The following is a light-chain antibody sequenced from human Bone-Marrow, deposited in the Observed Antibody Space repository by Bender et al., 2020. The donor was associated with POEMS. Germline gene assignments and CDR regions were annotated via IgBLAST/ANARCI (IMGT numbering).Light chain of an antibody. V-gene: IGLV3-25*02. CDR1: ALTKQY. Sequence: SYDLTQLPSVSVSPGQTARITCSGDALTKQYVYWYQQKPGQAPVLAIYKDRERPSGIPERFAGSKSGTSASLAISGLQSEDEADYYCAAWEDSLNGWVFGGGTKLTVL. J-gene: IGLJ3*02. CDR3: AAWEDSLNGWV. CDR2: KDR.